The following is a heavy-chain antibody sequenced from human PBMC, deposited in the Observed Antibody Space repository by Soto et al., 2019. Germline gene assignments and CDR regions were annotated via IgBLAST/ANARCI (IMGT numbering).Heavy chain of an antibody. V-gene: IGHV1-18*01. D-gene: IGHD6-6*01. CDR2: ISAYNGNT. CDR1: GYTFTTNG. J-gene: IGHJ6*03. CDR3: ARRLHQRTSSSSSLDYRYYYYMDV. Sequence: ASVKVSCKASGYTFTTNGISWVRQAPGQGLEWMGWISAYNGNTNYAQNLQGRVTMTTDTSTSTAYMELRSLGSDDTAVYYCARRLHQRTSSSSSLDYRYYYYMDVWGEGTTVTVSS.